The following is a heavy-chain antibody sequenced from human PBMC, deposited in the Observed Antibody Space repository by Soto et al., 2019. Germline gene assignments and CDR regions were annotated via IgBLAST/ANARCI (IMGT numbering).Heavy chain of an antibody. CDR3: ARSQGSSTSLEIYYYYYYGMDV. Sequence: QVQLVQSGAEVKKPGSSVKVSCTASGGTFSSYAISWVRQAPGQGLEWMGGIIPISGTANYAQKFQGRVKITADESTSTAYMELSSLRSEDTAVYYCARSQGSSTSLEIYYYYYYGMDVWGQGTTVTVSS. V-gene: IGHV1-69*01. CDR2: IIPISGTA. D-gene: IGHD2-2*01. J-gene: IGHJ6*02. CDR1: GGTFSSYA.